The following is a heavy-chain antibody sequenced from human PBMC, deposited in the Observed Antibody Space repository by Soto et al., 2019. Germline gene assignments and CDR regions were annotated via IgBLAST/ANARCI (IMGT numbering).Heavy chain of an antibody. J-gene: IGHJ4*02. CDR2: ISGSGGST. CDR3: AKVNQVADSDYYGSGSYYNVGGYFDY. V-gene: IGHV3-23*01. Sequence: GGSLRLSCAASGFTFSSYAMSWVRQAPGKGLEWVSAISGSGGSTYYADSVKGRFTISRDNSKNTLYLQMNSLRAEDTAVYYCAKVNQVADSDYYGSGSYYNVGGYFDYWGQGTLVTVSS. D-gene: IGHD3-10*01. CDR1: GFTFSSYA.